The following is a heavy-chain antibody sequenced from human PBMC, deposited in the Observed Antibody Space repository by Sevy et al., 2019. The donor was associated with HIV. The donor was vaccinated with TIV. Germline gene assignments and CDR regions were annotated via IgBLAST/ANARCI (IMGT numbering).Heavy chain of an antibody. V-gene: IGHV3-11*01. Sequence: GGSLRLSCAASGFTFSDYYMSWIRQAPGKGLEWVSYISGSDNTIYYADSVKGRFTISRDNAKNSLYLQMNNLRAEDTAVYYCARDHVKDGDLGDYYYFAMDVWGPGTTVTVSS. J-gene: IGHJ6*02. CDR2: ISGSDNTI. CDR1: GFTFSDYY. D-gene: IGHD4-17*01. CDR3: ARDHVKDGDLGDYYYFAMDV.